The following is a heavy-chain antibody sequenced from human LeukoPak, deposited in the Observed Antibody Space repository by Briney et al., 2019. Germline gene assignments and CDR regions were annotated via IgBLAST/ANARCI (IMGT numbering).Heavy chain of an antibody. CDR2: ISGSGGST. V-gene: IGHV3-23*01. CDR3: AKDHSWELPYDAFDI. Sequence: GGSLRLSCAASGFTFGTYAMSWVRQAPGKGLEWVSAISGSGGSTYYADSVKGRFTISRDNSKNTLYLQMNSLRAEDTAVYYCAKDHSWELPYDAFDIWGQGTMVTVSS. D-gene: IGHD1-26*01. CDR1: GFTFGTYA. J-gene: IGHJ3*02.